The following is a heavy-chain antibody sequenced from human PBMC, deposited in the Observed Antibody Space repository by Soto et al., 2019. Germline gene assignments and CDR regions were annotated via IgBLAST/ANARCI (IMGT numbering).Heavy chain of an antibody. CDR2: IYYLGNT. J-gene: IGHJ4*02. Sequence: SETLSLTCTVSGGSISSTSSYWGWFRQPPGKGLEWVGSIYYLGNTYYNPSLGSRVTISVDTSKNQFSLKLRSVTAADTAVFYCAGLYPYESSDYHLIYWVQGPLVTVPS. D-gene: IGHD3-22*01. CDR3: AGLYPYESSDYHLIY. V-gene: IGHV4-39*01. CDR1: GGSISSTSSY.